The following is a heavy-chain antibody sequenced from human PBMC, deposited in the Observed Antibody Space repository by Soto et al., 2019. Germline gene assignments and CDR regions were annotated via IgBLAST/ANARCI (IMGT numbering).Heavy chain of an antibody. CDR2: IYYSGST. CDR3: ALRYCSGGSCYRGYNWFDP. Sequence: QVQLQESGPGLVKPSQTLSLTCTVSGGSISSGGYYWSWIRQHPGKGLEWIGYIYYSGSTYYNPSLKSRVTNSVDTSKNQFSLKLSSVTAADTAVYYCALRYCSGGSCYRGYNWFDPWGQGTLVTVSS. D-gene: IGHD2-15*01. V-gene: IGHV4-31*03. J-gene: IGHJ5*02. CDR1: GGSISSGGYY.